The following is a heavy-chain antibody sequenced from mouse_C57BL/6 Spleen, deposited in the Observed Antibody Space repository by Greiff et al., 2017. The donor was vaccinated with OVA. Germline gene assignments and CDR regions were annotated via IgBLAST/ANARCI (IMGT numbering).Heavy chain of an antibody. D-gene: IGHD4-1*01. V-gene: IGHV5-4*01. CDR3: AREGTGTRYFDV. CDR2: ISDGGSYT. Sequence: EVKLMESGGGLVKPGGSLKLSCAASGFTFSSYAMSWVRQTPEKRLEWVATISDGGSYTYYPDNVKGRFTISRDNAKNNLYLQMSHLKSEDTAMYYCAREGTGTRYFDVWGTGTTVTVSS. CDR1: GFTFSSYA. J-gene: IGHJ1*03.